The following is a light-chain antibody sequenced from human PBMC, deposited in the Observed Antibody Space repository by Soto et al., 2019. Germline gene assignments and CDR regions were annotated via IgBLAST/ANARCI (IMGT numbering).Light chain of an antibody. J-gene: IGKJ1*01. CDR1: QRVNSR. V-gene: IGKV1-5*03. Sequence: DIQMTQSPSTLSASIGDTVNINCRASQRVNSRLAWYQQRPGKTPRILIYKASSLEREVPSRFSGSGSGTEYTLTIRNLEPDDFATYYCQQYDGYPWTFGQGTEVEVK. CDR3: QQYDGYPWT. CDR2: KAS.